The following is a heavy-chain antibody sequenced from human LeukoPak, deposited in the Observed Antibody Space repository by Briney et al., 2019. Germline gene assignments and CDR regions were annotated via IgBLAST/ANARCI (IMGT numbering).Heavy chain of an antibody. Sequence: GGTLTLFCVASGFTFCSYSMKWLPQAPGKGLEGVTFISSGSSILYYADYVKGRFSISRDNAKNSLFLRMDSLRDDDTAVYYCARDGGSHGAYPPRWGQGTVVTVSS. CDR3: ARDGGSHGAYPPR. J-gene: IGHJ4*02. CDR1: GFTFCSYS. V-gene: IGHV3-48*02. CDR2: ISSGSSIL. D-gene: IGHD4-17*01.